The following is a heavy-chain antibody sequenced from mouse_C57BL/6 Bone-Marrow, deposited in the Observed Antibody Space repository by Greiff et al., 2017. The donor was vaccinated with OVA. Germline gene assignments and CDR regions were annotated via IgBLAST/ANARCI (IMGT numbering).Heavy chain of an antibody. V-gene: IGHV5-4*01. CDR3: ARGGDTRVTTASYYYAMDY. J-gene: IGHJ4*01. D-gene: IGHD2-2*01. Sequence: EVQGVESGGGLVKPGGSLKLSCAASGFTFSSYAMSWVRQTPEKRLEWVATISDGGSYTYYPDNVTGRFIISRDNAKNNLYVQMSQLKTEDTARYYCARGGDTRVTTASYYYAMDYWGQGTAVTVSS. CDR2: ISDGGSYT. CDR1: GFTFSSYA.